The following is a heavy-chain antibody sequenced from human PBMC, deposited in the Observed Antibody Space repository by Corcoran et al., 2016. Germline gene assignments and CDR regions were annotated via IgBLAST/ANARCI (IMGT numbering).Heavy chain of an antibody. CDR1: GCSISSSSYY. Sequence: QLQLQESGPGLVKPSETLSLTCTVSGCSISSSSYYWGWIRQPPGKGLEWIGSIYYSGSTYYNPSLKSRVTISVDTSKNQFSLKLSSVTAADTAVYDCASPGSYGYSPNYGMDVWGQGTTVTVSS. CDR2: IYYSGST. D-gene: IGHD5-18*01. V-gene: IGHV4-39*07. J-gene: IGHJ6*02. CDR3: ASPGSYGYSPNYGMDV.